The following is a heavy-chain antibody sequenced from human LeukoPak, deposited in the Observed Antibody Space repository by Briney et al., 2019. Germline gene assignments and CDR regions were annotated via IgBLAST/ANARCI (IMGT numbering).Heavy chain of an antibody. CDR3: VKDRALDPPGTEGFGY. J-gene: IGHJ4*02. V-gene: IGHV3-64D*06. CDR1: GFTFSSYA. CDR2: ISSNGGST. D-gene: IGHD6-13*01. Sequence: GGSLRLSCSASGFTFSSYAMHWVRQAPGKGLEYVSAISSNGGSTHYADSVKGRFTISRDNSKNTLYLQMSSLRAEDTAVYYCVKDRALDPPGTEGFGYWGQGTLVTVSS.